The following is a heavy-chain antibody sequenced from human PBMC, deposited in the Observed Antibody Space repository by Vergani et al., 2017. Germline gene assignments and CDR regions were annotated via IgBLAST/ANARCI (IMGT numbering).Heavy chain of an antibody. Sequence: QVQLVESGGGVVQPGRSLRLSCAASGFTFSSYGMHWVRQAPGKGLEWVAVIWYDGSNKYYADSVKGRFTISRDNSKNTLYLQMNSLRAEDTAVYYCARDHQYSSSWYNYWGQGTLVTVSS. CDR1: GFTFSSYG. CDR2: IWYDGSNK. V-gene: IGHV3-33*01. CDR3: ARDHQYSSSWYNY. J-gene: IGHJ4*02. D-gene: IGHD6-13*01.